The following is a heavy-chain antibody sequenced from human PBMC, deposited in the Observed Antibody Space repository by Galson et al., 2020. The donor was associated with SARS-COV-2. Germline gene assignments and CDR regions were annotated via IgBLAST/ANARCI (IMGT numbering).Heavy chain of an antibody. CDR1: GFTFSSYS. J-gene: IGHJ4*02. D-gene: IGHD3-16*02. CDR3: ARDYDYVWGSYRYAQELDY. CDR2: ISSSSSYI. Sequence: KIGESLKISCAASGFTFSSYSMNWVRQAPGKGLEWVSSISSSSSYIYYADSVKGRFTISRDNAKNSLYLQMNSLRAEDTAVYYCARDYDYVWGSYRYAQELDYWGQGTLVTVSS. V-gene: IGHV3-21*01.